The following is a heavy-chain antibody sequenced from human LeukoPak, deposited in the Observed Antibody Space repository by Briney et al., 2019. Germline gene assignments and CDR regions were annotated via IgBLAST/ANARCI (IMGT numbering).Heavy chain of an antibody. CDR2: INPNSGGT. CDR3: ARDGRRYFYWLLYPDFDY. CDR1: GWSFTGYY. J-gene: IGHJ4*02. Sequence: ASVKVSCKASGWSFTGYYMHWVRQAPGQGLEWMGRINPNSGGTNYAQKFQGRVTMTRDTSISTAYMELSRLRSDDTAVYYCARDGRRYFYWLLYPDFDYWGQGTLVTVSS. V-gene: IGHV1-2*06. D-gene: IGHD3-9*01.